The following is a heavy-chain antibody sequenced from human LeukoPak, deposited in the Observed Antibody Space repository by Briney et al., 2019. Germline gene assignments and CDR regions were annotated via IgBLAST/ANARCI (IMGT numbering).Heavy chain of an antibody. Sequence: SVKVSCKASGGTFSSYAISWVRQAPGQGLEWMGRIIPIFGIANYAQKFQGRVTITADKSTSTAYMELGSLRSEDTAVYYCARGGQQLVRDYYYYGMDVWGQGTTVTVSS. D-gene: IGHD6-13*01. CDR1: GGTFSSYA. V-gene: IGHV1-69*04. CDR3: ARGGQQLVRDYYYYGMDV. CDR2: IIPIFGIA. J-gene: IGHJ6*02.